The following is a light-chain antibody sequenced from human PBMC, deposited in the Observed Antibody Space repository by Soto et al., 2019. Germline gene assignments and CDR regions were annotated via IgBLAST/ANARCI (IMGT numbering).Light chain of an antibody. V-gene: IGKV3-20*01. J-gene: IGKJ3*01. CDR2: GAS. Sequence: EIVLTQSPGTLSLSPGERATLSCRASQSVSSSYLAWYQQKPGQAPRLLIYGASSRATGIPDRFSGSGSGTYFTLTIRRLEPEDVAVYYCQQYGSSPFTFGHGTKVDIK. CDR3: QQYGSSPFT. CDR1: QSVSSSY.